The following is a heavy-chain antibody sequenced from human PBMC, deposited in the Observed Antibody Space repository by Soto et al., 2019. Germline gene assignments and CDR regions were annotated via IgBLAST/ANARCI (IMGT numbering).Heavy chain of an antibody. CDR3: ARDPNNSSSWWLDP. D-gene: IGHD6-6*01. CDR2: ISYGSSYT. CDR1: GFTFSDYY. J-gene: IGHJ5*02. V-gene: IGHV3-11*06. Sequence: QVQLVESGGGLVKPGGSLRLSCAGSGFTFSDYYMTWIRQAPGKGLEWVSYISYGSSYTNYADSVKGRFTISRDNAQKLLFLQMNNPGTEDTAVYFCARDPNNSSSWWLDPWGRGALVTVSS.